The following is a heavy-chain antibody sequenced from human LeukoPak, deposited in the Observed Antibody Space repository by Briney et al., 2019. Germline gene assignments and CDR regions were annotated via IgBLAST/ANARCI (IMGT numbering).Heavy chain of an antibody. J-gene: IGHJ4*02. Sequence: GGSLRLSCAASGFSFSTSWMSWVRQAPGKGLEWVANIKQDGTEKHYVDSVKGRFTISRDNAKNSLYLQMNSLRAEDTAVYFCASGNYFDYWGQGTLVAVSS. CDR2: IKQDGTEK. CDR3: ASGNYFDY. D-gene: IGHD1-1*01. CDR1: GFSFSTSW. V-gene: IGHV3-7*01.